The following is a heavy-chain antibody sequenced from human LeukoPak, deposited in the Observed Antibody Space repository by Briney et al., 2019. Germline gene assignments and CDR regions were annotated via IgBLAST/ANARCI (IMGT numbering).Heavy chain of an antibody. Sequence: GGSLRLSCAASGVTLSPYGMHWVRRAPGKGLEWVAVISYEGGTQHYADSVKGRFTISRDNSKNTLYLQMNSLRAEDTAVYYCAKSFGYSRSWFDYWGQGTLVTVSS. CDR3: AKSFGYSRSWFDY. D-gene: IGHD6-13*01. V-gene: IGHV3-30*18. J-gene: IGHJ4*02. CDR2: ISYEGGTQ. CDR1: GVTLSPYG.